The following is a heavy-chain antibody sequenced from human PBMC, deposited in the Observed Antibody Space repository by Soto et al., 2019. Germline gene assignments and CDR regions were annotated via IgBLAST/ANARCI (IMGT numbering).Heavy chain of an antibody. J-gene: IGHJ6*03. CDR1: GGSISSYY. D-gene: IGHD3-16*01. Sequence: SETLSLTCTVSGGSISSYYWSWIRQPPGKGLEWIGYIYYSGSTNYNPSLKSRVTISVDTSKNQFSQKLSSVTAADTAVYYCARRAYPGGYYYYYYMDVWGKGTTVTVSS. CDR2: IYYSGST. CDR3: ARRAYPGGYYYYYYMDV. V-gene: IGHV4-59*08.